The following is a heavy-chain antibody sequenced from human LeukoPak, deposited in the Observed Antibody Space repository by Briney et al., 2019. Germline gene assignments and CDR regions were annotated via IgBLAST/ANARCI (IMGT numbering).Heavy chain of an antibody. V-gene: IGHV3-30*04. J-gene: IGHJ4*02. CDR2: ISYDGSNK. CDR1: GFTFSSYA. Sequence: GGSLRLSCAASGFTFSSYAMHWVRQAPGKGLEWVAVISYDGSNKYYADSVKGRFTISRDNSKNTLYLQMNSLRAEDTAVYYCAKGSRYSYVLGYYFDYWGQGTLVTVSS. D-gene: IGHD5-18*01. CDR3: AKGSRYSYVLGYYFDY.